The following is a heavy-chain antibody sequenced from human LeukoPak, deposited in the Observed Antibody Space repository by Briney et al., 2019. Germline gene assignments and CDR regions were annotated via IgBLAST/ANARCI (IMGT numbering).Heavy chain of an antibody. CDR3: AKASPMIVVVIPPFFDF. D-gene: IGHD3-22*01. Sequence: GGSLRLSCAASGFTFSSYAMSWVRQAPGKGLEWVSAISGSGGSTYYADSVKGRFTISRDNSKNTLYLQMNSLRAEDTAVYYCAKASPMIVVVIPPFFDFGGQGTLVTVSS. V-gene: IGHV3-23*01. CDR1: GFTFSSYA. J-gene: IGHJ4*02. CDR2: ISGSGGST.